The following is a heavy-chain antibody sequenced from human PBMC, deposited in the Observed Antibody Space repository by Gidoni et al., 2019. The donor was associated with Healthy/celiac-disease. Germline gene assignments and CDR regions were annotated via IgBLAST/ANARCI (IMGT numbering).Heavy chain of an antibody. CDR3: ARGPYYYGSGSYHDY. CDR2: IIPIFCTA. Sequence: VQLVQSGTAGWKRGSSVKVSCQGNGGTFTGYAISWVGQPPGHGLEWMGGIIPIFCTANYAQKFQGRVTITADESTSTAYMELSSLRSEDTAVYYCARGPYYYGSGSYHDYWGQGTLVTVSS. D-gene: IGHD3-10*01. J-gene: IGHJ4*02. V-gene: IGHV1-69*01. CDR1: GGTFTGYA.